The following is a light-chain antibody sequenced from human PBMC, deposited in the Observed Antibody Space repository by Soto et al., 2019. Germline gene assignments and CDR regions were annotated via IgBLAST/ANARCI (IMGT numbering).Light chain of an antibody. CDR3: QVWDSLVV. CDR1: NIGSKS. V-gene: IGLV3-21*04. J-gene: IGLJ2*01. Sequence: SYELTQPPSVSVAPGKTARITCGGNNIGSKSVYWYQQKPGQAPVLVIYYDSDRPSGIPERFSGSNSGNTATLTISRVEAGDEADYYCQVWDSLVVFGGGTKLTVL. CDR2: YDS.